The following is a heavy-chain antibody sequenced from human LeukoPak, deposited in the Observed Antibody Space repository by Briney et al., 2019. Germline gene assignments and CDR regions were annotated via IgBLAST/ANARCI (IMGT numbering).Heavy chain of an antibody. CDR2: INHSGST. D-gene: IGHD6-13*01. V-gene: IGHV4-34*01. J-gene: IGHJ2*01. Sequence: SETLSLTCAVYGGSFSGYYWSWIRQPPGKELEWIGEINHSGSTNYNPSLKSRVTISVDTSKNQFSLKLSSVTAADTAVYYCAREPYSSSWSYWYFDLWGRGTLVTVSS. CDR3: AREPYSSSWSYWYFDL. CDR1: GGSFSGYY.